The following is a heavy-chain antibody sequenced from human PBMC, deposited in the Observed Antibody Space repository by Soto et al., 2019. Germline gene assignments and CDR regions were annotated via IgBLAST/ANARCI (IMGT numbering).Heavy chain of an antibody. CDR1: GFTFSSYA. D-gene: IGHD2-15*01. CDR2: ISGSGGST. CDR3: AKGCLVVVVAATDY. Sequence: GGSLRLSCAASGFTFSSYAMSWVRQAPGKGLEWVSAISGSGGSTYYADSVKGRFTISRDNSKNTLYLQMNSLRAEDTAVYYCAKGCLVVVVAATDYWGQGTLVTVSS. V-gene: IGHV3-23*01. J-gene: IGHJ4*02.